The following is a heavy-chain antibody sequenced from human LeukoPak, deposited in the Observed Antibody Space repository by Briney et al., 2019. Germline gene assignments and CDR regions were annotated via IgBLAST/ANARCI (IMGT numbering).Heavy chain of an antibody. CDR1: GFTVSTNY. Sequence: VQPGGSLRLSCAVSGFTVSTNYMNWVRQAPGKGLEWVSVIYSDGSTFYADSVKGRFTVSRDNSKNTLYLQMNSLRAEDTAVYYCARVIRAYYGSGSYAYWGQGTLVTVSS. CDR2: IYSDGST. D-gene: IGHD3-10*01. J-gene: IGHJ4*02. V-gene: IGHV3-66*01. CDR3: ARVIRAYYGSGSYAY.